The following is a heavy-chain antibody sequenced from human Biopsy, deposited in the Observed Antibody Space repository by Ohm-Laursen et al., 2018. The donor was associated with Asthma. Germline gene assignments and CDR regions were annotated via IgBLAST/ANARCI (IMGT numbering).Heavy chain of an antibody. D-gene: IGHD5-24*01. CDR2: IYHSGST. J-gene: IGHJ4*02. Sequence: TLSLTCAVSGGSINSGGYSWSWIRQPPGKGLEWIGYIYHSGSTYYSPSLKSRVTISVDRSKNQFSLKLSSVTAADTAVYYCARVKDGYNFDYWGQGTLVTVSS. V-gene: IGHV4-30-2*01. CDR1: GGSINSGGYS. CDR3: ARVKDGYNFDY.